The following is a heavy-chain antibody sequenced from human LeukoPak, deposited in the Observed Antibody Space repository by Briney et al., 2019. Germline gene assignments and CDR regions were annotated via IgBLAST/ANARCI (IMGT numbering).Heavy chain of an antibody. V-gene: IGHV3-23*01. CDR1: GFTFSSNA. J-gene: IGHJ3*02. D-gene: IGHD3-22*01. CDR2: ISGSGGST. CDR3: AKDEVVVITGAFDI. Sequence: PGGSLRLSCVASGFTFSSNAMSWVRQAPGKGLEWVSAISGSGGSTYYADSVKGRFTISRDNSKNTLYLQMNSLRAEDTAVYYCAKDEVVVITGAFDIWGQGTMVIVSS.